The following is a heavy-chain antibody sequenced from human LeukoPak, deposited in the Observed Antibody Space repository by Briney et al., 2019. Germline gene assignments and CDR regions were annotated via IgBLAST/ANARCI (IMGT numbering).Heavy chain of an antibody. Sequence: GESLKISCKASGYSFISYWIGWVRQLPGKGLEWMGIIYPGDSDTRYSPPFQGQVTISVDKSFSTAYLQLSSLKASDTAMYYCARAYYVDSSGYFPFDNWGQGTLVTVSS. CDR3: ARAYYVDSSGYFPFDN. CDR2: IYPGDSDT. V-gene: IGHV5-51*01. D-gene: IGHD3-22*01. CDR1: GYSFISYW. J-gene: IGHJ4*02.